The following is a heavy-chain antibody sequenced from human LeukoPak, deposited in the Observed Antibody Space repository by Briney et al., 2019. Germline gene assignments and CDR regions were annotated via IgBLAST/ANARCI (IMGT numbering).Heavy chain of an antibody. V-gene: IGHV4-30-4*07. Sequence: SETLSLTCAVSGGTLTSGGYSWSWIRQSPGKALEWIGYIYYSGSAYYNPSLKSRVDISFDTSKNQFSLRMTSVTAADSAIYFCARIRISSTSQNYFDPWGQGTLVTVSS. CDR3: ARIRISSTSQNYFDP. D-gene: IGHD2-2*01. CDR1: GGTLTSGGYS. CDR2: IYYSGSA. J-gene: IGHJ5*02.